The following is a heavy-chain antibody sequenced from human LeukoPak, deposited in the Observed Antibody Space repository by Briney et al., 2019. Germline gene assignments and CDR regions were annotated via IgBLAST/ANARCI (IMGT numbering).Heavy chain of an antibody. Sequence: PSETLSLTCTVSGDSMSPYSWSWIRQPPGKGLEWIGYIYYSGSTTYNPSLKSRVTISLDTPKNQFSLKLSSVTAADTAVYYCARGLRGVIFYWGQGTLVTVSS. D-gene: IGHD3-10*01. CDR3: ARGLRGVIFY. CDR2: IYYSGST. J-gene: IGHJ4*02. CDR1: GDSMSPYS. V-gene: IGHV4-59*01.